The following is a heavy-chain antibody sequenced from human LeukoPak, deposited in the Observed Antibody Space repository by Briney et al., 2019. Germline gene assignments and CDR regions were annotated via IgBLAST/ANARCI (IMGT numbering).Heavy chain of an antibody. CDR1: GFPFSTYA. CDR3: ARAGSWAFDL. Sequence: PGRSLRLSCAASGFPFSTYAMHWVHQAPGKGLEWVAVISYDGKNKKYADSVKGRFSISRDHSKNTLSLQMNSLRLEDTAVYYCARAGSWAFDLWGRGTLVTVSS. J-gene: IGHJ2*01. CDR2: ISYDGKNK. D-gene: IGHD3-10*01. V-gene: IGHV3-30*04.